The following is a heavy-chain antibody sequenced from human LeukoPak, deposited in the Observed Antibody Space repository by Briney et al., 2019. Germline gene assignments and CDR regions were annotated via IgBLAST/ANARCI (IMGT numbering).Heavy chain of an antibody. J-gene: IGHJ5*02. CDR3: ARGGVLWFGRASWFDP. D-gene: IGHD3-10*01. Sequence: ASVKVSCKASGYTFTSYDINWVRQATGQGLEWMGWMNPNSGNTGYAQKFQGRVTMTRNTSISTAYMELSSLRSEDTAVYYCARGGVLWFGRASWFDPWGQGTLVTVSS. CDR2: MNPNSGNT. V-gene: IGHV1-8*01. CDR1: GYTFTSYD.